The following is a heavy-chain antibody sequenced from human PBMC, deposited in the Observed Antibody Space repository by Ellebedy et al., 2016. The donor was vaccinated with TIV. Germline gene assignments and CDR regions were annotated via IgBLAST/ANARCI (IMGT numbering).Heavy chain of an antibody. V-gene: IGHV1-69*13. D-gene: IGHD6-19*01. Sequence: SVKVSXXASGYTFTGYYMHWVRQAPGQGLEWMGGIIPIFGTANYAQKFQGRVTITADESTSTAYMELSSLRSDDTAVYYCASTGYSSGDFDYWGQGTLVTVSS. CDR1: GYTFTGYY. CDR2: IIPIFGTA. CDR3: ASTGYSSGDFDY. J-gene: IGHJ4*02.